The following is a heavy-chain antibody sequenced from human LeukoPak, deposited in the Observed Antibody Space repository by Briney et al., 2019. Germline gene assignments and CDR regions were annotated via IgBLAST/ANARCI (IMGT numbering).Heavy chain of an antibody. Sequence: GESLRISCKGSGYSFTSHWIGWVRQKPGKGLEWMGIIYPGDSDTRYSPSFQGQVTISVDKSINTAYLQWSSLKASDSAMYYCARAAVAGSFRWFDPWGQGTLVSVSS. J-gene: IGHJ5*02. D-gene: IGHD6-19*01. CDR3: ARAAVAGSFRWFDP. CDR2: IYPGDSDT. V-gene: IGHV5-51*01. CDR1: GYSFTSHW.